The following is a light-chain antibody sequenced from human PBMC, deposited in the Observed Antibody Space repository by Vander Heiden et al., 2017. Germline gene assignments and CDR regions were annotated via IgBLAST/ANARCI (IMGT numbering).Light chain of an antibody. CDR1: QSISSY. CDR2: VAS. V-gene: IGKV1-39*01. CDR3: QQSYSTPLT. J-gene: IGKJ4*01. Sequence: DIQMPQSPSSLSASVGDRVTITCRASQSISSYLNWYQQKPGKAPQVLIYVASSLQSGVPSRFSGSGSGTDFTLTISSLQPEDFATYYCQQSYSTPLTFGGGTKVEIK.